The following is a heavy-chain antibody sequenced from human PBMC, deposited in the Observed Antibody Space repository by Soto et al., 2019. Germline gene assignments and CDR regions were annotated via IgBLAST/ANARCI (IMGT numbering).Heavy chain of an antibody. J-gene: IGHJ6*03. CDR1: GGSFSGDY. CDR3: ARGRGVLMAYASMDV. V-gene: IGHV4-34*01. Sequence: SETLSLTCAVYGGSFSGDYWSWIRQPPGKGLEWIGEINHSGSTNYNPSLKSRVTISVDTSKNQFSLKLSSVTAADTAVYYCARGRGVLMAYASMDVWGKGTTVTVSS. CDR2: INHSGST. D-gene: IGHD2-8*01.